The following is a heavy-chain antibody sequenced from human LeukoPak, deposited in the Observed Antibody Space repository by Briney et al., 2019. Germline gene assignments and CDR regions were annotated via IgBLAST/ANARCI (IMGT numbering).Heavy chain of an antibody. CDR1: GFTVSSNH. J-gene: IGHJ4*02. CDR2: IYSGGST. CDR3: ASANSSSWPHEYDY. V-gene: IGHV3-53*01. D-gene: IGHD6-13*01. Sequence: GGSLRLSCAASGFTVSSNHMSWVRQAPGKGLEWVSVIYSGGSTYYADSVKGRFTISRDNSKNTLYLQMNSLRAEDTAVYYCASANSSSWPHEYDYWGQGTLVTVSS.